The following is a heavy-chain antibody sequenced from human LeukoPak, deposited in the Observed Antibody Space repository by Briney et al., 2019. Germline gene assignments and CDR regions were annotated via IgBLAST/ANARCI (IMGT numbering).Heavy chain of an antibody. D-gene: IGHD3-3*01. CDR1: GYTFCGYY. V-gene: IGHV1-2*06. CDR2: INPNSGGT. J-gene: IGHJ6*04. CDR3: ASRNIFWRGYANYYGMDV. Sequence: ASVRVSCKASGYTFCGYYMHWVRQAPGQGLEWMGRINPNSGGTNYAQKFQGRVTMTRDTSISTAYMELSRLRSDDTAVYYCASRNIFWRGYANYYGMDVGGKGTTVTVPS.